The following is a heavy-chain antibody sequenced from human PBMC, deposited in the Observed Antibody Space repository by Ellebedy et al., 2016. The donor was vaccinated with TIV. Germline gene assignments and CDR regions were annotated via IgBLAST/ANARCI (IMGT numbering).Heavy chain of an antibody. J-gene: IGHJ4*02. Sequence: PGGSLRLSCEASGIIFSSYWMHWVRQAPGKGLLWVSRINSDGSSTTYADSVKGRFTISRDNAKNSLYLQMNSLRAEDTAVYYCARLGVIAAAGASDYWGQGTLVIVSS. V-gene: IGHV3-74*03. CDR3: ARLGVIAAAGASDY. D-gene: IGHD6-13*01. CDR1: GIIFSSYW. CDR2: INSDGSST.